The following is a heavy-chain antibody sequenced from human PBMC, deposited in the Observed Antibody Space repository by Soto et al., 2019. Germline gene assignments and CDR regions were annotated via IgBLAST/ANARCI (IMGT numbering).Heavy chain of an antibody. CDR2: IFHDGTA. V-gene: IGHV4-4*02. Sequence: SETLSLTCAVSGVSISSGNWWTWFLQTPERGLEYIGEIFHDGTANYYPSFERRVAISVDTSKNQFSLKLTSVTAADTAIYFCARLVYDTRLNYMYFDFWGQGALVTVSS. D-gene: IGHD2-8*01. CDR1: GVSISSGNW. J-gene: IGHJ4*02. CDR3: ARLVYDTRLNYMYFDF.